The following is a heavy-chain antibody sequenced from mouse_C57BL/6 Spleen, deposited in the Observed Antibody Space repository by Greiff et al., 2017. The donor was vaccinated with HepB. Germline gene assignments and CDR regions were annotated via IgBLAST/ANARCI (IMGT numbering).Heavy chain of an antibody. Sequence: VKLQQSGPELVKPGASVKISCKASGYTFTDYYINWVKQRPGQGLEWIGWIFPGSGSTYYNEKFKGKATLTVDKSSSTAYMLLSSLTSEDSAVYFCARRGYYGNFFDYWGQGTTLTVSS. D-gene: IGHD2-1*01. V-gene: IGHV1-75*01. CDR3: ARRGYYGNFFDY. CDR1: GYTFTDYY. CDR2: IFPGSGST. J-gene: IGHJ2*01.